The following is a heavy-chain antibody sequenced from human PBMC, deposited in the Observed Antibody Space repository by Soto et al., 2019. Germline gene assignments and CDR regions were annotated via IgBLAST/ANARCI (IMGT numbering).Heavy chain of an antibody. CDR2: ISYDGSNK. D-gene: IGHD3-22*01. Sequence: QVQLVESGGGVVQPGRSLRLSCADSGFTFTDYGMHWVRQAPGKGLEWVAVISYDGSNKNYADSVKGRFTISRDNSKNTLYLQMNSLRAEDTAVYYCATDTYYHDSSGYYVFDYWGQGTLVTVSS. V-gene: IGHV3-30*03. CDR3: ATDTYYHDSSGYYVFDY. CDR1: GFTFTDYG. J-gene: IGHJ4*02.